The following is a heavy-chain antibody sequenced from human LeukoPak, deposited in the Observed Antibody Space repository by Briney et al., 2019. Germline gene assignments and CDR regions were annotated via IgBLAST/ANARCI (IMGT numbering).Heavy chain of an antibody. D-gene: IGHD3-22*01. J-gene: IGHJ4*02. CDR1: GFNFSNYT. CDR2: IRQDASAV. CDR3: ARWIHDSAAWRLDY. V-gene: IGHV3-7*04. Sequence: GGSLRLSCAASGFNFSNYTMNWVRQAPGKGLEWVANIRQDASAVFQVDSLKGRFTVSRDNTKNSLYLQMSSLRVEDTAVYYCARWIHDSAAWRLDYWGRGALVTVSS.